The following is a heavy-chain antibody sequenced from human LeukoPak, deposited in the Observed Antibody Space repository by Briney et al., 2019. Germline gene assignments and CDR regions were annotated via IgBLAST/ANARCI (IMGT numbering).Heavy chain of an antibody. CDR1: GSSISDYD. D-gene: IGHD3-10*01. Sequence: SETLSLTCSMSGSSISDYDLSCIRHPPGKGLEWVGHIYYAGSTNYSPSLNSRVTISMDTSKSQFSLRLSSVTARDTAVSYCARGVWSLHSGISVDSWGQGMLVTVSS. J-gene: IGHJ4*02. CDR3: ARGVWSLHSGISVDS. CDR2: IYYAGST. V-gene: IGHV4-59*01.